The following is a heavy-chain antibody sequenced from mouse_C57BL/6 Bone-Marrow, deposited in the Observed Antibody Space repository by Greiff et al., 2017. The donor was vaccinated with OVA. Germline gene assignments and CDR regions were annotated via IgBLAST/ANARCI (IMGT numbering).Heavy chain of an antibody. CDR3: ARGVGNPYAMDY. Sequence: EVKLMESGPGLVKPSQSLSLTCSVTGYSITSGYYWNWIRQFPGNKLEWMGYISYDGSNNYNPSLKNRISITRDTSKNQFFLKLNSVTTEDTATYYCARGVGNPYAMDYWGQGTSVTVSS. J-gene: IGHJ4*01. CDR2: ISYDGSN. V-gene: IGHV3-6*01. D-gene: IGHD2-1*01. CDR1: GYSITSGYY.